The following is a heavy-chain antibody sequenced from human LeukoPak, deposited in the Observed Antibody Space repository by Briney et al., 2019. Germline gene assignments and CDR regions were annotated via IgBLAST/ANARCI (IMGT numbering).Heavy chain of an antibody. D-gene: IGHD4-11*01. CDR3: ARLTTVTTTY. Sequence: GGSLRLSCLASGFTFSDNAMSWVRQAPGKGLEWVSGISHSGASTYYADSVKGRFTISRDNSKNTLYVQMSSLRAEDTAVYYCARLTTVTTTYWGQGTLVSVSS. CDR1: GFTFSDNA. CDR2: ISHSGAST. J-gene: IGHJ4*02. V-gene: IGHV3-23*01.